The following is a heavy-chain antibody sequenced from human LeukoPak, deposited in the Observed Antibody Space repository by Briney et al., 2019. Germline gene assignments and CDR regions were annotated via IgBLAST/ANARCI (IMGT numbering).Heavy chain of an antibody. CDR3: ARAQYSGYLDY. D-gene: IGHD5-12*01. J-gene: IGHJ4*02. Sequence: GGSLRLSCTASGFTFNNYWMSWVRQASGKGLEWVANIKQDGSEKYYVDSVRGRFTISRDNAKNSLFLQMNSLRAEDTAVYYCARAQYSGYLDYWGQGTLVTVSS. CDR1: GFTFNNYW. CDR2: IKQDGSEK. V-gene: IGHV3-7*01.